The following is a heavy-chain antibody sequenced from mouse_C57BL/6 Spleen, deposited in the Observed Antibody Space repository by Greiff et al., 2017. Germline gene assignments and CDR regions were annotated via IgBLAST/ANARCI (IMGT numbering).Heavy chain of an antibody. Sequence: VQLQQSGPVLVKPGASVKMSCKASGYTFTDYYMNWVKQSHGKSLEWIGVINPYNGGTSYNQKFKGKAKLTVDKSSSTAYMELNSLTSEDSAVYYCARKDYYGSSGFAYWGQGTLVTVSA. V-gene: IGHV1-19*01. CDR3: ARKDYYGSSGFAY. CDR1: GYTFTDYY. CDR2: INPYNGGT. J-gene: IGHJ3*01. D-gene: IGHD1-1*01.